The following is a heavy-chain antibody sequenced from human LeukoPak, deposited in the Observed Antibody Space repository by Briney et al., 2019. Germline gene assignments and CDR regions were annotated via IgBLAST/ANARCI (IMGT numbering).Heavy chain of an antibody. J-gene: IGHJ4*02. CDR3: ASLWELGDY. CDR2: ISSSGGTI. V-gene: IGHV3-48*03. Sequence: GGSLRLSCAASGFTFSGYEMDWVRQAPGKGLEWVSYISSSGGTIYYADSVKGRFTISRDNAKNSLYLQMNSLRAEDTAVYYCASLWELGDYWGQGTLVTVSS. CDR1: GFTFSGYE. D-gene: IGHD1-26*01.